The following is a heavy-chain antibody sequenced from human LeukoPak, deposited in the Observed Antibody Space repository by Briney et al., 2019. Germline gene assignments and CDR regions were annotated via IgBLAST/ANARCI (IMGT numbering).Heavy chain of an antibody. CDR1: GFTFSSYW. CDR3: AREGRGWLQSRPQLDY. CDR2: INSYGTTT. D-gene: IGHD5-24*01. Sequence: PGGSLRLSCAASGFTFSSYWMHWVRQAPGKGLVWVSRINSYGTTTTYADSVKGRFTISRDNAKNTLYLQMNSLRAEDTAVYYCAREGRGWLQSRPQLDYWGQGTLVTVSS. V-gene: IGHV3-74*01. J-gene: IGHJ4*02.